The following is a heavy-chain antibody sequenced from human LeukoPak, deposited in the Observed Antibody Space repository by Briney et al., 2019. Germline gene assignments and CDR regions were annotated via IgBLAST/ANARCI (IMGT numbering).Heavy chain of an antibody. Sequence: ASVKVSCKASGYTFTSTGICWVRQAPGQGLEWMGWVSAYNGNTNYAQKFQGRVTMTTDTSTSTAYMELRTLRSDDTAVYYCARDAPQWRNAFDFWGQGTMVTVSS. CDR1: GYTFTSTG. D-gene: IGHD6-19*01. V-gene: IGHV1-18*01. J-gene: IGHJ3*01. CDR3: ARDAPQWRNAFDF. CDR2: VSAYNGNT.